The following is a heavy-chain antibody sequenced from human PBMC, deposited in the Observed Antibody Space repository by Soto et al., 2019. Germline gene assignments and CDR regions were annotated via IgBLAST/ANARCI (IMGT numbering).Heavy chain of an antibody. CDR3: ATIIIPAATNFY. CDR1: GITFTAYA. J-gene: IGHJ4*02. Sequence: PGGSLRLSCAASGITFTAYAMSWVCQAPGKGLEWVSSISGSGCSTYYADSVKGRLTISRDNSKNTLYLQMNCLRAEDTAVYYCATIIIPAATNFYWGQGTLVTVSS. V-gene: IGHV3-23*01. CDR2: ISGSGCST. D-gene: IGHD2-2*01.